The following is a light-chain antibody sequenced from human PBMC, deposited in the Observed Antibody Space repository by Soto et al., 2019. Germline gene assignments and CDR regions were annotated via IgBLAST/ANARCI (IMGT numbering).Light chain of an antibody. CDR1: SSDVGGYNY. Sequence: QSALTQPHSVSGSPGQSVTISCTGTSSDVGGYNYVSWYQHHPGKVPTLMILDVSKRPSGVPDRFSGSKSGNTASLTISGLQAEDEADYYCCSYAGTYYVFGGGTKVTVL. V-gene: IGLV2-11*01. CDR2: DVS. J-gene: IGLJ3*02. CDR3: CSYAGTYYV.